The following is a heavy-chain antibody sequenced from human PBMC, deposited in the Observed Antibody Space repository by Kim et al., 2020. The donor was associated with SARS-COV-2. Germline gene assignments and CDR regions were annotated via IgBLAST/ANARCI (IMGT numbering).Heavy chain of an antibody. CDR3: ARAAGSGGWTGRDYGMDV. V-gene: IGHV4-59*13. D-gene: IGHD3-10*01. J-gene: IGHJ6*02. Sequence: SETLSLTCTVSGGSISSYYWSWIRQPPGKGLEWIGYIYYSGSTNYNPSLKSRVTISVDTSKNQFSLKLSSVTAADTAVYYCARAAGSGGWTGRDYGMDVWGQGTTVTVSS. CDR2: IYYSGST. CDR1: GGSISSYY.